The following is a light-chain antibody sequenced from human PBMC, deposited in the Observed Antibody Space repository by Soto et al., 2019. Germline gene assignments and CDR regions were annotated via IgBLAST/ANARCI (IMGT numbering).Light chain of an antibody. Sequence: QSALTQPPSASGSPGQSVTISCTGTSSDVGGYNSVSWYQQYPGKAPKLMIHEVSKRPSGVPDRFSGSKSGNTASLTVSGLQAEDEADYYFSSYAGSSNVVFGGGTKLTVL. CDR1: SSDVGGYNS. CDR2: EVS. V-gene: IGLV2-8*01. CDR3: SSYAGSSNVV. J-gene: IGLJ2*01.